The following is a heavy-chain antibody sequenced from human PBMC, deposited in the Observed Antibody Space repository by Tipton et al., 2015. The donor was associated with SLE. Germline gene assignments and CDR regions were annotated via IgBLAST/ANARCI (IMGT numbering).Heavy chain of an antibody. J-gene: IGHJ4*02. V-gene: IGHV4-61*02. CDR3: ARGGYSSGWYGDYFVY. Sequence: TLSLTCAVSGASITGGSYYWSWIRQPAGKGLEWIGRIYTRGTTKYNPSLQSRVTISLDTSKTQFSLKLRSVTAADTAIYYCARGGYSSGWYGDYFVYCGQGTLVTVSS. CDR1: GASITGGSYY. CDR2: IYTRGTT. D-gene: IGHD6-19*01.